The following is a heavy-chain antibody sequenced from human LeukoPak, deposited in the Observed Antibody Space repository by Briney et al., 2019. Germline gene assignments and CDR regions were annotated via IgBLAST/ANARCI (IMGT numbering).Heavy chain of an antibody. D-gene: IGHD5-12*01. CDR1: GGTFSSYA. J-gene: IGHJ6*04. Sequence: VKVSCKASGGTFSSYAISWVRQAPGQGLEWMGGVIPIFGTANYAQKFQGRVTITADESTSTAYMELSSLRSEDTAVYYCARGSSGGYYYYGMDVWGKGTTVTVSS. V-gene: IGHV1-69*13. CDR2: VIPIFGTA. CDR3: ARGSSGGYYYYGMDV.